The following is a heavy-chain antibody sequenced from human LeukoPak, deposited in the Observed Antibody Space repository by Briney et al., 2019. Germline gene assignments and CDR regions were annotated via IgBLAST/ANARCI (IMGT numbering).Heavy chain of an antibody. D-gene: IGHD2-15*01. CDR2: IKKTGSET. V-gene: IGHV3-7*01. CDR3: AREDGYCSGGNCYSYFDS. CDR1: RFTFSHFW. Sequence: GGSLRLSCAASRFTFSHFWMSWVRQAPGKGLEWVAYIKKTGSETYYVDSVKGRFTVTRDNTRNSLFLQMYSLRAEDTAVYFCAREDGYCSGGNCYSYFDSWGQGTLVTVSS. J-gene: IGHJ4*02.